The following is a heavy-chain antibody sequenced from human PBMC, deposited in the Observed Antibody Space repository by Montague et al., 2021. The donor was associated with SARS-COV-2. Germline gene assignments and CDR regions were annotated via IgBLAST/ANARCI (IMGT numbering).Heavy chain of an antibody. D-gene: IGHD3-3*01. J-gene: IGHJ2*01. CDR3: ARERRRITIFGVVIIEYFDL. CDR1: GFTFSSYE. CDR2: ISSSGSTI. Sequence: SLRLSCAASGFTFSSYEMNWVRQAPGKGLEWVSYISSSGSTIYYADSVKGRFTISRDNAKNSLYLQMNSLRGEDTAVYYCARERRRITIFGVVIIEYFDLWGRGTLVTVSS. V-gene: IGHV3-48*03.